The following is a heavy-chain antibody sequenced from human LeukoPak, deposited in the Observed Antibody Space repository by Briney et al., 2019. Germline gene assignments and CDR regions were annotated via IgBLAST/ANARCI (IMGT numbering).Heavy chain of an antibody. J-gene: IGHJ6*02. CDR1: GFTFSDYY. Sequence: GSLRLSCAASGFTFSDYYMSWIRQAPGKGLEWVSYISSSGSTIYYADSVKGRFTISRDNAKNSLYLQMNSLRAEATAVYYCARDTSYYCSSTSCYFGAYYYYGMDVWGQGTTVTVSS. CDR3: ARDTSYYCSSTSCYFGAYYYYGMDV. V-gene: IGHV3-11*01. D-gene: IGHD2-2*01. CDR2: ISSSGSTI.